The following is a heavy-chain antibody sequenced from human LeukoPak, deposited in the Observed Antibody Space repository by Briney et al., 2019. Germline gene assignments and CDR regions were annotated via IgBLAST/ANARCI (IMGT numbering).Heavy chain of an antibody. J-gene: IGHJ4*02. Sequence: GGSLRLSCAASGFTLSTYDMSWVRHAPGKGLEWVSAISGSGGSTYYADYVKGRFTISRDTSKKTLYLEMNRLRAEDTAVYYCAKDVDLYCSSTSCYAGQFDYWGQGTLVTVSS. CDR1: GFTLSTYD. CDR3: AKDVDLYCSSTSCYAGQFDY. V-gene: IGHV3-23*01. D-gene: IGHD2-2*01. CDR2: ISGSGGST.